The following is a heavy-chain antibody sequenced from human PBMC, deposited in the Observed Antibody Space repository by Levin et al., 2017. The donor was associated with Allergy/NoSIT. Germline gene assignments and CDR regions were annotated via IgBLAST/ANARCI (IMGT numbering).Heavy chain of an antibody. CDR1: GFSFSTYA. V-gene: IGHV3-23*01. CDR3: AKNLINNVAAYQY. CDR2: ISGDGAYI. D-gene: IGHD3-16*01. J-gene: IGHJ4*02. Sequence: LSLTCAASGFSFSTYAMTWVRQAPGKRLEWVSAISGDGAYIYYADSVKGRFTVSRDNSKNTLSLQMSSLRAEDTALYYCAKNLINNVAAYQYWGQGALVTVPS.